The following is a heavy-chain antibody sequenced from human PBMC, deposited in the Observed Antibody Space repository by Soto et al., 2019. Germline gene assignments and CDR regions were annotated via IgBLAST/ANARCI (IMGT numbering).Heavy chain of an antibody. D-gene: IGHD2-15*01. V-gene: IGHV4-39*01. J-gene: IGHJ4*02. CDR3: ARPQDGY. Sequence: QLQLQESGPGLVKPSETLSLTCTGSGGSISSSSYYWGGIRQPPGKGLEWIGSIYYSGSTYYNPPRKRRVTISVDTSKTQFAMKLSSVTAADTAVYYGARPQDGYWGQGTLVTVSS. CDR2: IYYSGST. CDR1: GGSISSSSYY.